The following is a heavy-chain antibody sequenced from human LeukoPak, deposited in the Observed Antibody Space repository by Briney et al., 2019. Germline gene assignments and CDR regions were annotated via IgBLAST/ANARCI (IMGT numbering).Heavy chain of an antibody. V-gene: IGHV1-8*03. D-gene: IGHD4-11*01. CDR1: GYTFTSYD. J-gene: IGHJ3*02. CDR2: MNPNSGNT. CDR3: ARASRVQYGKSDAFDI. Sequence: GASVKVSCKASGYTFTSYDINWVRQATGQGLEWMGWMNPNSGNTGYAQKFQGRVTITRNTSISTAYMELSSLRSEDTAVYYCARASRVQYGKSDAFDIWGQGTMVTVSS.